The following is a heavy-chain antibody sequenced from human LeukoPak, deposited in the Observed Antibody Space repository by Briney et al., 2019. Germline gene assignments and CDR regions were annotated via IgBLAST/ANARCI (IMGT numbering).Heavy chain of an antibody. Sequence: MSGGSLRLSCAASGFSVSGYSISWIRQSPGKGPEWISYVMSGRGSTNYADSVKGRFTISRDNAKNSVALQLDGLRADDTAVYFCTRERRGSYYAFESWGQGTLVTVSS. CDR2: VMSGRGST. J-gene: IGHJ4*02. CDR1: GFSVSGYS. D-gene: IGHD3-16*01. V-gene: IGHV3-11*05. CDR3: TRERRGSYYAFES.